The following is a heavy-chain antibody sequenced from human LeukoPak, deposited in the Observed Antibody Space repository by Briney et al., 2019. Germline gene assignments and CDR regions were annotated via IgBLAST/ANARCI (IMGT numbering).Heavy chain of an antibody. D-gene: IGHD4-17*01. J-gene: IGHJ5*02. Sequence: ASVKVSCKASGGTFSSYAISWVRQAPGQGLEWMGGIIPIFGTANYAQKFQGRVTITADESTSTAYMELSSLRSEDTAVYYCVRDVGFSDYGPESWGQGTLVTVSS. V-gene: IGHV1-69*13. CDR1: GGTFSSYA. CDR2: IIPIFGTA. CDR3: VRDVGFSDYGPES.